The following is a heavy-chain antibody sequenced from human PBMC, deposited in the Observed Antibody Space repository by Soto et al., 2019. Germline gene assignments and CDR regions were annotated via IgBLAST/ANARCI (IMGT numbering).Heavy chain of an antibody. D-gene: IGHD6-19*01. CDR3: ARRVAVAGHYFDY. Sequence: QLQLQVSVPGLLKPSETRSLPCTVYGGSVSSSSYYWGWIRQTPVKGLEWIGSISYRGSIYYNPSLKSRVTRSVATSKNQCSLKLSSVTAADTAVYYCARRVAVAGHYFDYWGQGTMVTVTS. CDR2: ISYRGSI. V-gene: IGHV4-39*01. J-gene: IGHJ4*02. CDR1: GGSVSSSSYY.